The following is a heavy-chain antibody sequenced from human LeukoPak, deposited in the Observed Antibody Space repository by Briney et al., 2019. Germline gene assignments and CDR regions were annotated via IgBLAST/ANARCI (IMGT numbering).Heavy chain of an antibody. D-gene: IGHD1-26*01. CDR2: IYYSGST. V-gene: IGHV4-39*01. CDR3: AKLPRSRSSRPVDY. CDR1: GASISSSRYY. Sequence: SETLSLTCTVSGASISSSRYYWGWIRQPPGKGLEWIGNIYYSGSTFYNPSLKSRVTISADTSKNQFSLKVTSVTAADTAVYYCAKLPRSRSSRPVDYWGQGTLVIVSS. J-gene: IGHJ4*02.